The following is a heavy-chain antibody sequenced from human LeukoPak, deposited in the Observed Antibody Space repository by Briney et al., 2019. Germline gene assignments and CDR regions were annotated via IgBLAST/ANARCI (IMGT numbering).Heavy chain of an antibody. CDR2: ISYDGSNK. Sequence: GGSLRLSCAASGFTFSSYAMHWVRQAPGKGLEWVAVISYDGSNKYYADSVKGRFSVSRDNSKNTLYLQMNSLRVDDTAVYYCARGSCSNIRCHDAFDIWGQGTMVTVSS. D-gene: IGHD2-2*01. V-gene: IGHV3-30*14. CDR3: ARGSCSNIRCHDAFDI. CDR1: GFTFSSYA. J-gene: IGHJ3*02.